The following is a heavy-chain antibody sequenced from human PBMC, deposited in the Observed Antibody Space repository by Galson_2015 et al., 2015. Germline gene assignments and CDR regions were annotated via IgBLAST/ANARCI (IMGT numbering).Heavy chain of an antibody. CDR1: GYTFTNYA. J-gene: IGHJ5*02. CDR3: ARAGSGYTMFHPIDP. V-gene: IGHV1-3*01. CDR2: INAGNGHT. D-gene: IGHD3-3*01. Sequence: SVKVSCKASGYTFTNYAIHWVRQAPGQGLEWMGWINAGNGHTKYSQQLQGRVTINRDTSADTAYMELSSLRPEDTAIYYCARAGSGYTMFHPIDPWGQGTLFTASS.